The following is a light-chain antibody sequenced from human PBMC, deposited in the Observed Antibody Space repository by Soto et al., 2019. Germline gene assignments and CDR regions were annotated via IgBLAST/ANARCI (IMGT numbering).Light chain of an antibody. CDR2: GAS. J-gene: IGKJ2*01. CDR1: QSVGNY. V-gene: IGKV3-15*01. Sequence: EIVLTQSPATLSLSPGERATLSCRASQSVGNYLAWYQQKPGQAPRLLIYGASTRATGIPARFSGSGSGTEFTLTISSLQSEDFAVYYCQQYNNWPPYTFXQGT. CDR3: QQYNNWPPYT.